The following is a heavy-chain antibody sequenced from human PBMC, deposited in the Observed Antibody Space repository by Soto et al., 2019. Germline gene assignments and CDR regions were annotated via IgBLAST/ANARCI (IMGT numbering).Heavy chain of an antibody. Sequence: EVQLVESGGGLVQPGGSLRLSCAASGFNFPFYGMTWVRQAPGKGLEWVASIMGDGREGEKYYVDYVKGRFTISRDNAKSSLYLQMSSLIAEDTAIYFCARDHYGSGAIWGQGTPVIVSP. J-gene: IGHJ4*02. D-gene: IGHD3-10*01. CDR1: GFNFPFYG. V-gene: IGHV3-7*05. CDR3: ARDHYGSGAI. CDR2: IMGDGREGEK.